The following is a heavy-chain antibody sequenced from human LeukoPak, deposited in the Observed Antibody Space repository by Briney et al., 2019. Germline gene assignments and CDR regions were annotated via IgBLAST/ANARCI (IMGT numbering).Heavy chain of an antibody. CDR3: AREDSGGSYCFFS. CDR2: IKPNSGGT. CDR1: GYTFTGYY. Sequence: ASVKVSCKASGYTFTGYYMHWVRQAPGQGLEWMGWIKPNSGGTNYAKKFQGRVTMTRDTSISTAYMELSRLRSDDTAVYYCAREDSGGSYCFFSWGQGTLVTVSS. V-gene: IGHV1-2*02. D-gene: IGHD1-26*01. J-gene: IGHJ5*02.